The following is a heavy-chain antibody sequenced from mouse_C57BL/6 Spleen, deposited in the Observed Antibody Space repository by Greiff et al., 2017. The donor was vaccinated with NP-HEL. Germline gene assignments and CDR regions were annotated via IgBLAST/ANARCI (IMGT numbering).Heavy chain of an antibody. CDR1: GYTFTSYT. J-gene: IGHJ4*01. CDR3: AETVVGGMDY. CDR2: INPSSGYT. D-gene: IGHD1-1*01. V-gene: IGHV1-4*01. Sequence: VQLQQSGAELARPGASVKMSCKASGYTFTSYTMHWVKQRPGQGLEWIGYINPSSGYTKYNQKFKDKATLTADKSSSTAYMQLSSLTSEDSAVYYCAETVVGGMDYWGQGTSVTVSS.